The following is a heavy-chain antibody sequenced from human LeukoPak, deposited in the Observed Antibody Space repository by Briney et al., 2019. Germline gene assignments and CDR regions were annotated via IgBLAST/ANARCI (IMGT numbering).Heavy chain of an antibody. J-gene: IGHJ4*02. V-gene: IGHV3-30*18. CDR2: ISYDGSNK. Sequence: PGRSLRLSCAASGFTFSSYGMHWVRQAPGKGLEWVAVISYDGSNKYYADSVKGRFTISRDNSKNTLYLQMNSLRAEDTAAYYCAKEARGQGGYTDYWGQGTLVTVSS. CDR3: AKEARGQGGYTDY. D-gene: IGHD6-13*01. CDR1: GFTFSSYG.